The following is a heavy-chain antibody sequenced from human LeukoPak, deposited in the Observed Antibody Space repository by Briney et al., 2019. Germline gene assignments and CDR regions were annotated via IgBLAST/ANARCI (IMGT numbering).Heavy chain of an antibody. CDR1: GFTFSSFW. J-gene: IGHJ5*01. CDR2: VKQDGREK. Sequence: PGGPLRLSCAASGFTFSSFWMSWVRQAPGKGLKWVANVKQDGREKHCVDSVKGRFTISRDNAKNSVYLQMNSLRVEDTAVYYCARGLGAPDSWGHGTLVTVSS. D-gene: IGHD1-26*01. CDR3: ARGLGAPDS. V-gene: IGHV3-7*01.